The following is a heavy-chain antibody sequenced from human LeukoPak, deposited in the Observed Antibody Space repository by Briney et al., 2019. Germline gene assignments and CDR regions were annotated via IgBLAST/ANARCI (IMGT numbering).Heavy chain of an antibody. Sequence: ASVKVSCKASGGTFSSYAISWVRQAPGQGLEWVGIINPSGGTTSYAQKLQGRVTMTRDTSTSTVYMELSSLRSEDTAVFYCARARTQHYYDSSGYFDYWGQGTLVTVSS. D-gene: IGHD3-22*01. J-gene: IGHJ4*02. CDR3: ARARTQHYYDSSGYFDY. V-gene: IGHV1-46*04. CDR2: INPSGGTT. CDR1: GGTFSSYA.